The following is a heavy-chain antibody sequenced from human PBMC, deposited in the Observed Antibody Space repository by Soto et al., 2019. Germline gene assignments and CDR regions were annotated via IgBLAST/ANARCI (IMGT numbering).Heavy chain of an antibody. CDR1: GFTFSSYA. CDR2: ISYDGSNK. CDR3: ARDFQPLYSSSYYFDY. D-gene: IGHD6-6*01. V-gene: IGHV3-30*04. J-gene: IGHJ4*02. Sequence: GGSLRLSCAASGFTFSSYAMHWVRQAPGKGLEWVAVISYDGSNKYYADSVKGRFTISRDNSKNTLYLQMNSLRAEDTAVYYCARDFQPLYSSSYYFDYWGQGTLVTVSS.